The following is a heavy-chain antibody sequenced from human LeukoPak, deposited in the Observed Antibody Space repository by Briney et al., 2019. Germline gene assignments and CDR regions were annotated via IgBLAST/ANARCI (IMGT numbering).Heavy chain of an antibody. V-gene: IGHV7-4-1*02. J-gene: IGHJ4*02. CDR1: GYTFTSYA. Sequence: GASVKVSCKASGYTFTSYAMNWVRQAPGQGLEWMGWINTNTGNPTYAQGFIGRFVFSSDTSVSTAYLQINSLKAEDTAVYYCARGGGPGVVGATVLSWGQGTLVTVSS. CDR2: INTNTGNP. D-gene: IGHD1-26*01. CDR3: ARGGGPGVVGATVLS.